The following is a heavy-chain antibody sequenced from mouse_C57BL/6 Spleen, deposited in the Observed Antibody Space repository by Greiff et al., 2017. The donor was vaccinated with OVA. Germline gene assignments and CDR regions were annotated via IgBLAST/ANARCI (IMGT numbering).Heavy chain of an antibody. D-gene: IGHD1-1*01. Sequence: EVKLQESGPGLVKPSQSLSLTCSVTGYSITSGYYWNWIRQFPGNKLEWMGYISYDGSNNYNPSLKNRISITRDTSKNQFFLKLNSVTTEDTATYYCARDRDYYGSSYFDYWGQGTTLTVSS. CDR1: GYSITSGYY. CDR2: ISYDGSN. J-gene: IGHJ2*01. CDR3: ARDRDYYGSSYFDY. V-gene: IGHV3-6*01.